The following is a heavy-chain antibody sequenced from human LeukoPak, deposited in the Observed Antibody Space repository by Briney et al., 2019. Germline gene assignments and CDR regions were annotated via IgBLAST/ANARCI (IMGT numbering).Heavy chain of an antibody. J-gene: IGHJ3*02. CDR1: GGSIRSPTYY. V-gene: IGHV4-39*07. CDR2: IYYSGST. D-gene: IGHD5-24*01. CDR3: ARDRDVEMATINHDAFDI. Sequence: SETLSLTCTVSGGSIRSPTYYWGWIRQPPGKGLEWIGSIYYSGSTYYNPSLKSRVTISVDTSKNQFSLKLSSVTAADTAVYYCARDRDVEMATINHDAFDIWGQGTMVTVSS.